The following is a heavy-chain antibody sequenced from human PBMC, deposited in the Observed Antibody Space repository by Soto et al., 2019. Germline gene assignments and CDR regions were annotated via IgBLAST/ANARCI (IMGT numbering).Heavy chain of an antibody. CDR3: ARVKVYYDILTGYHGMDV. CDR1: GYTFTGHY. CDR2: IGPESGAT. V-gene: IGHV1-2*02. Sequence: GASVKVSCKASGYTFTGHYIHWARQAPEQGPEWMGEIGPESGATRYAQRFQGRVTMTRDMSITTVYMELNNLSPDDTAVYYCARVKVYYDILTGYHGMDVWGQGTTVTVSS. D-gene: IGHD3-9*01. J-gene: IGHJ6*02.